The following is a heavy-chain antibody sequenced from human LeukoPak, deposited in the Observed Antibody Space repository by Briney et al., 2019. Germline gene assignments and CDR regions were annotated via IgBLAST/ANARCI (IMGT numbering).Heavy chain of an antibody. CDR2: MNPTSGNT. CDR1: GYTFTSYD. CDR3: ARVEQIAVAGKEAG. Sequence: GASVKVSCKASGYTFTSYDINWVRQATGQGLEWMGWMNPTSGNTGYAHKYQGRGTMTRNTSISTAYMELSSVSSEDTAVYYCARVEQIAVAGKEAGWGQGTLVTVSS. V-gene: IGHV1-8*01. D-gene: IGHD6-19*01. J-gene: IGHJ4*02.